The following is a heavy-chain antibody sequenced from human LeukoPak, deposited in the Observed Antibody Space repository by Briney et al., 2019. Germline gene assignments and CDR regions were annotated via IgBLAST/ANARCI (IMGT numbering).Heavy chain of an antibody. CDR2: ISSSSSYL. CDR1: GFTFSSYS. D-gene: IGHD3-9*01. CDR3: ARDRLGFDY. J-gene: IGHJ4*02. V-gene: IGHV3-21*04. Sequence: GGSLRLSCAASGFTFSSYSMNWVRQAPGKGLEWVSSISSSSSYLYYADSVKGRFTISRDNAKNSLYLQMNSLRADDTAVYYCARDRLGFDYWGQGTQVTVSS.